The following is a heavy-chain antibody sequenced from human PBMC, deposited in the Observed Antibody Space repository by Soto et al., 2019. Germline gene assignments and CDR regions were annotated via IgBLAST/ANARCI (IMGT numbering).Heavy chain of an antibody. J-gene: IGHJ4*02. CDR2: IWYDGSNK. CDR1: GFTFSSYG. Sequence: GGCLRLSCVASGFTFSSYGMHWVRQAPGKGLEWVAVIWYDGSNKYYADSVKGRFTISRDNSKNTLYLQMNSLRAEDTAVYYCARDSQGNYYDSSGYYGYWGQGTLVTVS. V-gene: IGHV3-33*01. D-gene: IGHD3-22*01. CDR3: ARDSQGNYYDSSGYYGY.